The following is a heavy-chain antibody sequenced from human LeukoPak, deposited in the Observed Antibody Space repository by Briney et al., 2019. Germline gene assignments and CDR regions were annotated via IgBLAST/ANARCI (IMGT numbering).Heavy chain of an antibody. V-gene: IGHV1-2*02. J-gene: IGHJ5*02. CDR3: ARDGGWGYNWFDP. D-gene: IGHD6-19*01. CDR2: INPNSGGT. Sequence: ASVKVSCKASGYTFINYYIHWVRQATGQGLEWMGWINPNSGGTIYAQNFQGRVTMTSDTSISTAYMEVTRLRSDDTAVYYCARDGGWGYNWFDPWGQGTLVTVSS. CDR1: GYTFINYY.